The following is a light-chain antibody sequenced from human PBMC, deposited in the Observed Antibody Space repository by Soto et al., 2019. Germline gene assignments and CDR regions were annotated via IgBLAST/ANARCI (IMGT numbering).Light chain of an antibody. CDR1: NRDIGGFGL. Sequence: QSGLTQPASVSGSLGQSITIPCNGTNRDIGGFGLVSWYQQHPGKAPKLLIHDVGRRPSGISPRFSGSKSGNAASLTISDLQPEDEADYFCWAYAGGSVLFVFGAGTKLTVL. V-gene: IGLV2-23*02. CDR2: DVG. J-gene: IGLJ1*01. CDR3: WAYAGGSVLFV.